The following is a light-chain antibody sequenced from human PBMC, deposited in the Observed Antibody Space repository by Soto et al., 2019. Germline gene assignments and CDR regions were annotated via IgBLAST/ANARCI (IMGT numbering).Light chain of an antibody. CDR1: QDISRY. CDR2: VAS. Sequence: LLTQSPSSLSASVGDRVTITCRASQDISRYFVWYQQRAGKAPKLLLYVASTLQSGVTSRFIGSGSGTEFTLTISSLEPEDFSTYQRQHLQITPFTFGPGTTVDI. CDR3: QHLQITPFT. V-gene: IGKV1-9*01. J-gene: IGKJ3*01.